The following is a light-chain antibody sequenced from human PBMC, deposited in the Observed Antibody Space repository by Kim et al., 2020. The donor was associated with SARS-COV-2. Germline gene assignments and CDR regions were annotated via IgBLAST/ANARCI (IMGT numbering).Light chain of an antibody. V-gene: IGKV2-30*01. CDR3: MQGTYWPGT. CDR1: QGLVNTDGNTY. Sequence: DVVMTQSPLSLPVSLGQPASISCRSSQGLVNTDGNTYLSWFHQRPGQSPRRLIYKVSDRDSGVPDRFSGSGSGTDFTLKISGVEAVDVGLCYCMQGTYWPGTFGQGTKVDIK. J-gene: IGKJ1*01. CDR2: KVS.